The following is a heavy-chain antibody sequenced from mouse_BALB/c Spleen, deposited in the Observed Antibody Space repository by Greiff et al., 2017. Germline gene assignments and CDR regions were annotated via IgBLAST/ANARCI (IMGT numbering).Heavy chain of an antibody. J-gene: IGHJ4*01. CDR1: GFTFSSYG. CDR3: ARERYYYGSSYDYAMDD. CDR2: ISSGGSYT. V-gene: IGHV5-6*02. Sequence: DVKLVESGGDLVKPGGSLKLSCAASGFTFSSYGMSWVRQTPDKRLEWVATISSGGSYTYYPDSVKGRFTISRDNAKNTLYLQMSSLKSEDTAMYYCARERYYYGSSYDYAMDDWGQGTSVTVSS. D-gene: IGHD1-1*01.